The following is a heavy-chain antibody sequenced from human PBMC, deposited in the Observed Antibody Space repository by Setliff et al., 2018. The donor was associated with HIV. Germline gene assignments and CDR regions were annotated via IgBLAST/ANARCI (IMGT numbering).Heavy chain of an antibody. V-gene: IGHV3-74*01. J-gene: IGHJ4*02. CDR1: GLTFSNYW. Sequence: GGSLRLSCAASGLTFSNYWMHWVRQAPGKGLEWVSRIDSDGSDTNYADSVRGRFTISRDNAKNLVFLQMSSLSAEDTAAYYCARDPGSSSFDYWGQGTPVTVSS. D-gene: IGHD6-19*01. CDR2: IDSDGSDT. CDR3: ARDPGSSSFDY.